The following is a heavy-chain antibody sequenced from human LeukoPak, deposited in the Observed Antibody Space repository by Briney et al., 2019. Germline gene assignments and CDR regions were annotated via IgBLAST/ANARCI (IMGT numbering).Heavy chain of an antibody. CDR1: GFTFSSYE. CDR3: ARETKGGYYYMDV. Sequence: GGSLRLSCAASGFTFSSYEMNWVRQAPGKGLEWVSYISSSGSTIYYADSVKGRFTISRDNAKNSLYLQMNSLRAEDTAVYYCARETKGGYYYMDVWGKGTTVTISS. V-gene: IGHV3-48*03. CDR2: ISSSGSTI. J-gene: IGHJ6*03. D-gene: IGHD1-14*01.